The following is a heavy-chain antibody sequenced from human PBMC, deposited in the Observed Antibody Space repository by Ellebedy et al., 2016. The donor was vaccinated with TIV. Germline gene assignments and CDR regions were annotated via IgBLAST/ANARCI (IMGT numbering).Heavy chain of an antibody. J-gene: IGHJ4*02. CDR3: ARDNYKVSVAGSN. CDR1: GFTFTDYW. V-gene: IGHV3-7*01. D-gene: IGHD6-19*01. CDR2: IKQDGSET. Sequence: GESLKISCAASGFTFTDYWMNWVRQAPGKGLEWVANIKQDGSETHYVDSVKGRFTISRDNAKNSLYLQMNSLRAEDTAVYYCARDNYKVSVAGSNWGQGTQVTVSS.